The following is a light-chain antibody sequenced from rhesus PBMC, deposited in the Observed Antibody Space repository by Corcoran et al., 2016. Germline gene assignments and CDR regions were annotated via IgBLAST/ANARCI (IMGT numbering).Light chain of an antibody. Sequence: DIQMTQSPSSLSASVGDTVTITCRASQSISSWLAGYQQKPGKAPKLLISKASDLQSGVPSRFSGSGSWTDFTLTISSLQPEDFAVYYCQQRNSYPYSFGRGTKVEIK. J-gene: IGKJ2*01. CDR3: QQRNSYPYS. CDR1: QSISSW. V-gene: IGKV1S11*01. CDR2: KAS.